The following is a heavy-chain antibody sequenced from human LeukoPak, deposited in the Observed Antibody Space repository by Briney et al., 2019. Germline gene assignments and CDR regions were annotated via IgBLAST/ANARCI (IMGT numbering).Heavy chain of an antibody. CDR2: ISYDGSNK. D-gene: IGHD5-24*01. Sequence: GRSLRLSCAASGFTFSSYAMHRVRQAPGKGLEWVAVISYDGSNKYYADSVKGRFTISRDNSKNTLYLQMNSLRAEDTAVYYCATNSRDGYKRDYFDYWGQGTLVTVSS. CDR1: GFTFSSYA. J-gene: IGHJ4*02. CDR3: ATNSRDGYKRDYFDY. V-gene: IGHV3-30-3*01.